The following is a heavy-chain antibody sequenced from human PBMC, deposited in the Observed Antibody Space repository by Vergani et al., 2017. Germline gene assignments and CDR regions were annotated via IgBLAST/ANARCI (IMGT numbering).Heavy chain of an antibody. J-gene: IGHJ6*02. Sequence: QVQLVQSGAEVKKPGASVKVSCKASGYTFTSYDINWVRQATGQGLEWMGWMNPNSGNTGYAQKFQGRVTMTRNTSISTAYMELSSLRSEDTAVNYCAGVSSGSYYFCYYYAMDVWGQGTTVTVSS. V-gene: IGHV1-8*01. CDR1: GYTFTSYD. D-gene: IGHD1-26*01. CDR2: MNPNSGNT. CDR3: AGVSSGSYYFCYYYAMDV.